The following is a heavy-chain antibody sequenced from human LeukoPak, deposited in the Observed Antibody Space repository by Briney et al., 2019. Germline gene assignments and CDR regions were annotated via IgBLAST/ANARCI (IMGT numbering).Heavy chain of an antibody. D-gene: IGHD6-6*01. CDR3: ARSREYSSSSV. CDR2: ISAYNGNT. V-gene: IGHV1-18*01. J-gene: IGHJ4*02. CDR1: GYTFINYG. Sequence: ASVKVSCKASGYTFINYGINWVRQAPGQGLEWMGWISAYNGNTNYAQKLQGRVTMTTDTSTSTAYMELRSLRSDDTAVYYCARSREYSSSSVWGQGTLVTVSS.